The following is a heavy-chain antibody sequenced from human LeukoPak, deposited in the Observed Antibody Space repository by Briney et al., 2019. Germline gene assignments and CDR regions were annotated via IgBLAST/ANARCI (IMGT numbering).Heavy chain of an antibody. CDR2: ISYDGSNK. CDR1: GFTFSSYG. V-gene: IGHV3-30*03. Sequence: GGSLRLSCAASGFTFSSYGMHWVRQAPGKGLEWVAVISYDGSNKYYADSVKGRFTISRDNSKNTLYLQMNSLRAEDTAVYYCATTPHPYYDFWSGYSPVTDYWGQGTLVTVSS. J-gene: IGHJ4*02. CDR3: ATTPHPYYDFWSGYSPVTDY. D-gene: IGHD3-3*01.